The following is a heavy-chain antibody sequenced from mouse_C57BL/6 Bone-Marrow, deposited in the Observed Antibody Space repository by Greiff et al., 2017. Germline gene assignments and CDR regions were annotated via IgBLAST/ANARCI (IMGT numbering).Heavy chain of an antibody. Sequence: VQRVESGPELVKPGASVKISCKASGYAFSSSWMNWVKQRPGKGLEWIGRIYPGDGDTNYNGKFKGKATLTADKSSSTAYMQLSSLTSEDSAVYFCARPLGAMDYWGQGTSVTVSS. CDR3: ARPLGAMDY. CDR1: GYAFSSSW. V-gene: IGHV1-82*01. D-gene: IGHD3-3*01. CDR2: IYPGDGDT. J-gene: IGHJ4*01.